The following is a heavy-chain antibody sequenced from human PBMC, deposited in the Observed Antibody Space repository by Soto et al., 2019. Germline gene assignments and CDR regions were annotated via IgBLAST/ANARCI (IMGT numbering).Heavy chain of an antibody. D-gene: IGHD6-19*01. CDR1: GGSISSYY. Sequence: SETLSLTCTVSGGSISSYYWSWIRQPPGKGLEWIGYIYYSGSTNYNPSLKSRVTISVDTSKNQFSLKLSSVTAADTAVYYCARHSSGWEYYFDYWGQGTLVTVSS. CDR2: IYYSGST. V-gene: IGHV4-59*08. J-gene: IGHJ4*02. CDR3: ARHSSGWEYYFDY.